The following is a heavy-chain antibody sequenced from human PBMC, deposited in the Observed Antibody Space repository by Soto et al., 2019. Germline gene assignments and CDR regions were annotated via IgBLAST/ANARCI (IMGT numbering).Heavy chain of an antibody. CDR3: ERPTTVTTSAFDY. D-gene: IGHD4-17*01. J-gene: IGHJ4*02. CDR1: GGSFSGYY. V-gene: IGHV4-34*01. Sequence: QVQLQQWGAGLLKPSETLSLTCAVYGGSFSGYYWSWIRQPPGKGLEWIGEINHSGSTNYNPSLKSRVTISVDTSKNQFSLKLSSVTAADTAVYYCERPTTVTTSAFDYWGQGTLVTVSS. CDR2: INHSGST.